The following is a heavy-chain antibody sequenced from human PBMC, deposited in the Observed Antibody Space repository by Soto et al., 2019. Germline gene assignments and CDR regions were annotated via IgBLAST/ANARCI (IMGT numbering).Heavy chain of an antibody. Sequence: PGGSLRLSCAASGFTFSSYDMHWVRQATGKGLEWVSAIGTAGDTYYPGSVKGRFTISRENAKNSLYLQMNSLRAEDTAVYYCARSPYDGSSWYPFDYWGQGTLVTVSS. CDR2: IGTAGDT. CDR1: GFTFSSYD. D-gene: IGHD6-13*01. J-gene: IGHJ4*02. CDR3: ARSPYDGSSWYPFDY. V-gene: IGHV3-13*01.